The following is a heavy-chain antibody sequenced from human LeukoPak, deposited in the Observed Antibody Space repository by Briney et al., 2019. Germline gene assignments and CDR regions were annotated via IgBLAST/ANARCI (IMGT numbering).Heavy chain of an antibody. V-gene: IGHV1-24*01. Sequence: ASVKVSCRVSGYTLTELSMHWVRQAPGKGLEWMGSFDPEDGETIYAQKFQGRVTMTEDTSTDTAYMELSSLRSEDTAIYYCATDLTCSSTSCYVDYWGQGTLVTVSS. CDR2: FDPEDGET. CDR1: GYTLTELS. J-gene: IGHJ4*02. D-gene: IGHD2-2*01. CDR3: ATDLTCSSTSCYVDY.